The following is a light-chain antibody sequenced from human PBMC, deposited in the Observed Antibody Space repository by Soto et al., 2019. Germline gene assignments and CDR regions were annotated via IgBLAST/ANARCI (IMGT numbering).Light chain of an antibody. CDR2: GAS. CDR1: QSISSW. CDR3: QQTYGTPPT. V-gene: IGKV1-39*01. Sequence: DIQMSHSPSALSASVGDRVTITCRASQSISSWLAWYQQKPGKAPNLLIYGASTLQGGVPSRFSGSGSATDFTLTISSLQHEDFATYYCQQTYGTPPTFGQGTKVDIK. J-gene: IGKJ1*01.